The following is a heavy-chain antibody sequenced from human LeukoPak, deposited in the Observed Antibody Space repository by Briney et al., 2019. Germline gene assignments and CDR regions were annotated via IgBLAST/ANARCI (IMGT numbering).Heavy chain of an antibody. Sequence: GASVKVSCKASGYTFTRNDINWVRQAPGQGLEWMGWINPNSGGTNYAQKFQGRVTMTRDTSISTAYMELSRLRPDDTAVYYCAKAGIDDYYYYYYMDVWGKGTTVTVSS. D-gene: IGHD1-14*01. J-gene: IGHJ6*03. CDR3: AKAGIDDYYYYYYMDV. V-gene: IGHV1-2*02. CDR2: INPNSGGT. CDR1: GYTFTRND.